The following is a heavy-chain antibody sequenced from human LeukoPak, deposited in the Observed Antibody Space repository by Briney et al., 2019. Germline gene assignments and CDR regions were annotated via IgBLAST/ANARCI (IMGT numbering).Heavy chain of an antibody. CDR3: ARSSGWYVLGMDYYYGMDV. V-gene: IGHV4-61*08. D-gene: IGHD6-19*01. CDR2: IYYSGST. J-gene: IGHJ6*02. CDR1: GGSISSGDYY. Sequence: PSQTLSLTCTVSGGSISSGDYYWSWLRQPPGKGLEGIVYIYYSGSTNYNPSLKSRITISVDTSKNQFSLKLSSVTAADTAVYYCARSSGWYVLGMDYYYGMDVWGQGTTVTVSS.